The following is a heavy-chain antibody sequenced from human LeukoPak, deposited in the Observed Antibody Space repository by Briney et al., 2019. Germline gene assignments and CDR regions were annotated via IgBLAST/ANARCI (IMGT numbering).Heavy chain of an antibody. D-gene: IGHD4/OR15-4a*01. Sequence: GGSLRLSCAASGSNFRAYWMHWVRQDPEKGLVWVSRINSDGTSTNYADSVKGRFTIFRDNAKNTVHLQMNSLSAEDTAIYYFTFSSYGDLKGFDAFDIWGQGTMVTVSS. J-gene: IGHJ3*02. CDR3: TFSSYGDLKGFDAFDI. V-gene: IGHV3-74*01. CDR1: GSNFRAYW. CDR2: INSDGTST.